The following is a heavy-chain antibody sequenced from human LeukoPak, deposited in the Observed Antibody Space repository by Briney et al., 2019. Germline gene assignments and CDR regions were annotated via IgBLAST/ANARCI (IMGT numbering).Heavy chain of an antibody. Sequence: GESLKISCEASGYRFTSYWIAWVRQMPGKGLEWMGIINPADSDTRYSPSFRGQVTISADKSIDTAYLQWSSLKASDSAMYYCARDLGYSGSYFGGLGFYYGMDVWGQGTTVTVSS. CDR3: ARDLGYSGSYFGGLGFYYGMDV. J-gene: IGHJ6*02. CDR1: GYRFTSYW. V-gene: IGHV5-51*01. CDR2: INPADSDT. D-gene: IGHD1-26*01.